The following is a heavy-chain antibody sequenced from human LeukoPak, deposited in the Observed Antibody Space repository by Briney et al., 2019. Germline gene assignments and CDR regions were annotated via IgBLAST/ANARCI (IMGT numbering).Heavy chain of an antibody. D-gene: IGHD2-21*02. Sequence: GGSLRLSCAASGFTFSSYAMHWVRQAPGKGLEYGSAISRNGGSTYSANSVKGRFTISRDNAKNTLYLQMDRLGAEDVAVYYGARAGDSDAFDIWGQGTMVTVSS. CDR3: ARAGDSDAFDI. CDR2: ISRNGGST. V-gene: IGHV3-64*01. CDR1: GFTFSSYA. J-gene: IGHJ3*02.